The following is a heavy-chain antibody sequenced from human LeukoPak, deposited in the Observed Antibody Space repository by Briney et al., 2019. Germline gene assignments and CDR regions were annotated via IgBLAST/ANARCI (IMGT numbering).Heavy chain of an antibody. D-gene: IGHD6-6*01. CDR2: IIPIFGTA. V-gene: IGHV1-69*13. Sequence: ASVKVSCKASGGTFSSYAISWVRQAPGQGLEWMGGIIPIFGTANSAQKFQGRVTVTADESTSTAYMELTSLRSEDTAVYYCARESDSSSAGDAFDIWGQGTMVTVSS. CDR3: ARESDSSSAGDAFDI. J-gene: IGHJ3*02. CDR1: GGTFSSYA.